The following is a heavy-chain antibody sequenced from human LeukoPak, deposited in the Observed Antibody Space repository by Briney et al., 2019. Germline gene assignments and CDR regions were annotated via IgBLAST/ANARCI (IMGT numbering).Heavy chain of an antibody. Sequence: ASVKVSCKASGYTFTSYGISWVRQAPGQGLERMGWISAYNGNTNYAQKLQGRVTMTTDTSTSTAYMELRSLRSDDTAVYYCARDKGYDFWSGYSPRWFDPWGQGTLVTVSS. CDR3: ARDKGYDFWSGYSPRWFDP. CDR2: ISAYNGNT. V-gene: IGHV1-18*01. CDR1: GYTFTSYG. D-gene: IGHD3-3*01. J-gene: IGHJ5*02.